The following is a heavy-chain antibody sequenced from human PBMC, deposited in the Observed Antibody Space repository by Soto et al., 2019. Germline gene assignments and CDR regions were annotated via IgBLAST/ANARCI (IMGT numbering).Heavy chain of an antibody. V-gene: IGHV4-39*01. CDR2: IYYSGSA. CDR3: AGQVQRCSTTYYCFYYCLDV. Sequence: QLQLQESGPGLVKPSETLSLTCTVSGVSISSSGYYWGWIRQPPAKGLEWIGSIYYSGSAYYNPFLRSQDPMSVDTSRSQFSLDQNSVTAADTASYYCAGQVQRCSTTYYCFYYCLDVWGKGTTVTVSS. CDR1: GVSISSSGYY. J-gene: IGHJ6*03. D-gene: IGHD2-2*01.